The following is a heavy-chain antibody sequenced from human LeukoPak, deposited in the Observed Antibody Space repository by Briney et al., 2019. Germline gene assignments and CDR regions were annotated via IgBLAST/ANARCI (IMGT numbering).Heavy chain of an antibody. J-gene: IGHJ5*02. D-gene: IGHD3-9*01. CDR3: AVARYFDWLSPPSYWFDP. CDR1: GYTFTSYD. Sequence: GASVKVSCKASGYTFTSYDINWVRQATGQGLEWMGWMNPNSGNTGYAQKFQGRVTITRNTSISTAYMELSSLRSEDTAVYYCAVARYFDWLSPPSYWFDPWGQGTLVTVSS. V-gene: IGHV1-8*03. CDR2: MNPNSGNT.